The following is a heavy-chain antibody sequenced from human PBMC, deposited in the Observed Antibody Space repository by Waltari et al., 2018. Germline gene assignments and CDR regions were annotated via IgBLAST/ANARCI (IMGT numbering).Heavy chain of an antibody. J-gene: IGHJ4*02. CDR2: IYYIGST. Sequence: QVQLQESGPGLVKPSETLSLTCTVSGGSISSYYWSWIRQPPGKGLEWIGYIYYIGSTNYNPSRKSRVTIALDTSKNQFSLKLSSVTAADTAVYYCARDRTYSSSSGPNFDYWGQGTLVTVSS. CDR3: ARDRTYSSSSGPNFDY. D-gene: IGHD6-6*01. CDR1: GGSISSYY. V-gene: IGHV4-59*01.